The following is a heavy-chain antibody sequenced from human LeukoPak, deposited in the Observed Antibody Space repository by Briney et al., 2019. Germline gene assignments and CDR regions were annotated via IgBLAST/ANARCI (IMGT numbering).Heavy chain of an antibody. V-gene: IGHV3-7*01. CDR2: IRLDGSEN. Sequence: GGSLRLSCVASGFTFSAYWMTWVRQAPGKGRDWGANIRLDGSENYYVDSVRGRFTISRDNAKNSLYLQMNSLRAEDTAVYYCARRARYCTSTSCDPIGAFDIWGQGTMVTVSS. CDR3: ARRARYCTSTSCDPIGAFDI. D-gene: IGHD2-2*01. J-gene: IGHJ3*02. CDR1: GFTFSAYW.